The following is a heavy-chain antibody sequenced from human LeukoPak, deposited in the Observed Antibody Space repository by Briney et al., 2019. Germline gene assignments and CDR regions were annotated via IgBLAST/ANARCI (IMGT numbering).Heavy chain of an antibody. V-gene: IGHV3-7*03. CDR3: VRDADFYKGDY. D-gene: IGHD5-24*01. Sequence: GGSLRLSCAVSGFTLSSYSMNWARQAPGKGLEWVASIMKDGGQKKYVDSVKGRFTISRDNAQNSLYLQMSGLRAEDTAMYYCVRDADFYKGDYWGQGTLVTVSS. J-gene: IGHJ4*02. CDR2: IMKDGGQK. CDR1: GFTLSSYS.